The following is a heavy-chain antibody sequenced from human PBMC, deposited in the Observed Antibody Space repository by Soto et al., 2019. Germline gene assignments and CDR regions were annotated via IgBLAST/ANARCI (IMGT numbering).Heavy chain of an antibody. J-gene: IGHJ4*02. V-gene: IGHV3-23*01. CDR2: ISGSGGST. CDR1: GFTFSSYA. Sequence: GGSLRLSCAASGFTFSSYAMSWVRQAPGKGLEWVSAISGSGGSTYYADSVKGRFIISRDNSKNTLYLQMNSLRAEDTAVYFCANSLETGYSSGWPEYYFDYWGQGTLVTVSS. CDR3: ANSLETGYSSGWPEYYFDY. D-gene: IGHD6-19*01.